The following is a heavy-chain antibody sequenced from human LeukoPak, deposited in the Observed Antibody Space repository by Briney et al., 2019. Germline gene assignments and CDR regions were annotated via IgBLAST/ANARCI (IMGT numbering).Heavy chain of an antibody. Sequence: SETLSLTCAVYGGSFGGFYCGWIRPPPGNGLEWIGEINHSGSTNYNPSLKSRVTISLDTSKNQFSLTLSPETAADTAVYYCARGRTKSSRNNFSFDYWGQGTLVTVSS. D-gene: IGHD6-13*01. J-gene: IGHJ4*02. CDR1: GGSFGGFY. CDR3: ARGRTKSSRNNFSFDY. CDR2: INHSGST. V-gene: IGHV4-34*01.